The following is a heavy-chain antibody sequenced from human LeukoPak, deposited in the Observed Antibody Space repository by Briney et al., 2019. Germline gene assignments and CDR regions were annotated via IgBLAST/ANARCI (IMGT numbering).Heavy chain of an antibody. J-gene: IGHJ4*02. CDR1: GFTFSSYE. CDR2: IWYDGSNK. CDR3: AKDREYSYVLDY. Sequence: QPGGSLRLSCAASGFTFSSYEMNWVRQAPGKGLEWVAVIWYDGSNKYYADSVKGRFTISRDNSKNTLYLQMNSLRAEDTAVYYCAKDREYSYVLDYWGQGTLVTVSS. D-gene: IGHD5-18*01. V-gene: IGHV3-33*06.